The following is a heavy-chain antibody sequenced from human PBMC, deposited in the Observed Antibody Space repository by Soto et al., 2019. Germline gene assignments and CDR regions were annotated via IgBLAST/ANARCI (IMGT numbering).Heavy chain of an antibody. CDR2: ISGSGGST. CDR1: GFTFSSYA. D-gene: IGHD6-6*01. CDR3: AKGHGGYSSSSPPDYYYGMDV. Sequence: GGSLRLSCAASGFTFSSYAMSWVRQAPGKGLEWVSAISGSGGSTYYADSVKGRFTISRDNSKNTLYLQMNSLRAEDTAVYYCAKGHGGYSSSSPPDYYYGMDVWGQGTTVTVSS. V-gene: IGHV3-23*01. J-gene: IGHJ6*02.